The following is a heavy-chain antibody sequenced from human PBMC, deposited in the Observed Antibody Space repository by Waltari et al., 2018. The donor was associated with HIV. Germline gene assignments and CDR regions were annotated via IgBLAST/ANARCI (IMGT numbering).Heavy chain of an antibody. V-gene: IGHV4-4*02. D-gene: IGHD4-17*01. CDR1: GGSIKSSKW. CDR2: IHHSGNV. J-gene: IGHJ4*02. Sequence: QVQLQESGPGLVRPSGTLFLTCGVTGGSIKSSKWWSWVRQPPGKGLEWIGDIHHSGNVNYNLSLKSRVTFAVDRSKNHFSLNLTSVTTADTATYFCASLRDYGDYGHYDFWGRGTLVVVSP. CDR3: ASLRDYGDYGHYDF.